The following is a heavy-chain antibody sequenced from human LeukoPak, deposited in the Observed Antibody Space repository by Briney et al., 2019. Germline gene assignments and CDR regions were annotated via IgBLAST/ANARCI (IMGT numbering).Heavy chain of an antibody. V-gene: IGHV5-51*01. D-gene: IGHD3-3*01. J-gene: IGHJ4*02. CDR3: ARGRQYDFWAARGLDY. CDR2: IHPQESDT. Sequence: DSLKISCKTSGYKFTNYWIGWVRQMPGKGLEWVGIIHPQESDTKYGPSFQGQVTIPVDKSIFTAYLQWSSLKESDTAMYYCARGRQYDFWAARGLDYWGQGTLVTVSS. CDR1: GYKFTNYW.